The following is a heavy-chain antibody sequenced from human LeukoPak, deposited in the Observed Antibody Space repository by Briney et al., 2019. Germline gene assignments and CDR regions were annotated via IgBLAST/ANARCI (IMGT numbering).Heavy chain of an antibody. D-gene: IGHD6-6*01. J-gene: IGHJ6*03. CDR1: GFIFTDYG. Sequence: GGSLRLSCAASGFIFTDYGMHWVRQAPGKGLEWLTFIRYDGSDKYYADSVKGRFTISRDNSKNTLYLQMNSLRAEDTAVYYCARLTVRDSSSSPPYYYYYYMDVWGKGTTVTVSS. CDR2: IRYDGSDK. V-gene: IGHV3-30*02. CDR3: ARLTVRDSSSSPPYYYYYYMDV.